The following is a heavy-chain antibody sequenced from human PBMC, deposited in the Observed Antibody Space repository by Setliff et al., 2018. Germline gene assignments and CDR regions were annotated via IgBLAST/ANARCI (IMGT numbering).Heavy chain of an antibody. CDR3: ARALAATITHFDY. Sequence: ASVKVSCKASGYTFTSYAFSWVRQAPGQGLEWMGRINPDSGGTNYAQKFQGRVTMTRDTPITAAYMELSRLRSDDTAVYYCARALAATITHFDYWGQGTLVTVS. CDR1: GYTFTSYA. CDR2: INPDSGGT. V-gene: IGHV1-2*06. D-gene: IGHD1-26*01. J-gene: IGHJ4*02.